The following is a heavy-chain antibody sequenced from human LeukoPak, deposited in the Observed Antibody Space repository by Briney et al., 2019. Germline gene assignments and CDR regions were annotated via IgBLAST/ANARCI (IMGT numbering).Heavy chain of an antibody. D-gene: IGHD2-2*01. V-gene: IGHV3-30*01. CDR3: AREVGYCSSTSCSAGDYYYYYMDV. CDR2: ISYDGSNK. J-gene: IGHJ6*03. CDR1: GFTFSSYA. Sequence: GGPLRLSCAASGFTFSSYAMHWVRQAPGKGLEWVAVISYDGSNKYYADSVKGRFTISRDNSKSTLYLQMNSLRAEDTAVYYCAREVGYCSSTSCSAGDYYYYYMDVWGKGTTVTVSS.